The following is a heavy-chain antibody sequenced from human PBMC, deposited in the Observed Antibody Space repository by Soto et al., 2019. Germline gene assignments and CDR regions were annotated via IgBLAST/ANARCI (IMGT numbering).Heavy chain of an antibody. CDR1: GFTFSSYA. V-gene: IGHV3-23*01. D-gene: IGHD5-18*01. J-gene: IGHJ6*02. CDR3: GGGRYSYGARGYYYYGMDV. Sequence: PGGSLRLSCAASGFTFSSYAMSWVRQAPGKRLEWVSAISGSGGSTYYADSVKGRFTISRDNSKNTLYLQMNSLRAEDTAVYYCGGGRYSYGARGYYYYGMDVWVQGTTVTVSS. CDR2: ISGSGGST.